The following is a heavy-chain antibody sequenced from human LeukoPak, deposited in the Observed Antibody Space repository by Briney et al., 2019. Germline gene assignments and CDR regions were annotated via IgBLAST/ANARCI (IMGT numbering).Heavy chain of an antibody. D-gene: IGHD3-3*01. CDR1: GYTFTGYY. Sequence: ASVKVSCKASGYTFTGYYMHWVRQAPGQGLEWMGRINPNSGGTNYAQKFQGRVTMTRDTSISTASMELSRLRSDDTAVYYCARAAPYSIFGVVYPYYYYMDVWGKGTTVTVSS. V-gene: IGHV1-2*06. CDR2: INPNSGGT. J-gene: IGHJ6*03. CDR3: ARAAPYSIFGVVYPYYYYMDV.